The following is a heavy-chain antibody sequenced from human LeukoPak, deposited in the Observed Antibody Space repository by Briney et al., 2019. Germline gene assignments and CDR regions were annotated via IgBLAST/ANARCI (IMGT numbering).Heavy chain of an antibody. J-gene: IGHJ3*02. Sequence: SQTLSLTCAISVGSVSSNIAAWNWIRPSPSRGLECLGRTYQRSKWYNDYAVSVNSRITINPDTSKNQFSLQLNSVTPEDTAVYYCARAYYSGSYSNDAFDIWGQGTMVTVSS. CDR1: VGSVSSNIAA. CDR2: TYQRSKWYN. D-gene: IGHD1-26*01. CDR3: ARAYYSGSYSNDAFDI. V-gene: IGHV6-1*01.